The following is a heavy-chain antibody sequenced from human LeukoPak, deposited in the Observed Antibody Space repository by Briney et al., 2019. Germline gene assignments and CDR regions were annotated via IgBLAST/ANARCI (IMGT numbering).Heavy chain of an antibody. Sequence: ASVKVSCKASGHTFTGYYMHWVRQAPGQGLEWMGWINPNSGGTNYAQKFQGRVTMTTDTSTSTAYMELRSLRSDDTAVYYCARDRRGYDFWSGYYTVDWFDPWGQGTLVTVSS. J-gene: IGHJ5*02. CDR2: INPNSGGT. D-gene: IGHD3-3*01. V-gene: IGHV1-2*02. CDR3: ARDRRGYDFWSGYYTVDWFDP. CDR1: GHTFTGYY.